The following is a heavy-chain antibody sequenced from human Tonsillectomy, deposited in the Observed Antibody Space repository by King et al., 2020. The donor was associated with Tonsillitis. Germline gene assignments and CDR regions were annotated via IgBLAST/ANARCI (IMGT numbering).Heavy chain of an antibody. J-gene: IGHJ3*02. D-gene: IGHD5-24*01. Sequence: VQLVESGAEVKKPGESLKISCKGSGYNFTNYWIGWVRQMPWKGLEWMGIIYPGDSDTRYSPSFHGQGTISADKSISTAYPQWSSLKASDTAMYYCARHMAISVAFDIWGPGTMVTVSS. V-gene: IGHV5-51*01. CDR3: ARHMAISVAFDI. CDR1: GYNFTNYW. CDR2: IYPGDSDT.